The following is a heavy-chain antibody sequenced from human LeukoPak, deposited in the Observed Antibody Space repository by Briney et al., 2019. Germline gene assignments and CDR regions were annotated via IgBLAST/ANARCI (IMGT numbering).Heavy chain of an antibody. CDR2: IYYSGST. D-gene: IGHD3-3*01. Sequence: SETLSLTCTVSGGSISSSIYYWGWIRQPPGKGLEWIGSIYYSGSTYYNPSLKSRVTISVDTSKNQFSLKLSSVTAADTAVYYCARQGVLRFLEWFGDNWFDPWGQGTLVTVSS. CDR1: GGSISSSIYY. J-gene: IGHJ5*02. V-gene: IGHV4-39*01. CDR3: ARQGVLRFLEWFGDNWFDP.